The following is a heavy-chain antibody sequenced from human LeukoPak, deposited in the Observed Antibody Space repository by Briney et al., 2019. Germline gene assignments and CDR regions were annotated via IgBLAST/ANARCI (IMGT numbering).Heavy chain of an antibody. CDR2: ISAYNGNT. D-gene: IGHD3-3*01. J-gene: IGHJ4*02. CDR1: SYTFTSYG. V-gene: IGHV1-18*01. Sequence: ASVKVSCKASSYTFTSYGISWVRQAPGQGLEWMGWISAYNGNTNYAQKLQGRVTMTTDTSTSTAYMELRSLRSDDTAVYYCARVGDDFWSGYPFDYWGQGTLVTVSS. CDR3: ARVGDDFWSGYPFDY.